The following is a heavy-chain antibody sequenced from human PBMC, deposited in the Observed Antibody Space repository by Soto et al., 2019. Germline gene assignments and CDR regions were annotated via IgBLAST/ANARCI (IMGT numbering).Heavy chain of an antibody. CDR2: INHSGST. V-gene: IGHV4-4*02. Sequence: SETLSLTCAVSGGPISNSNWWSWIRQPPGKGLEWIGEINHSGSTNYNPSLKSRVTISVDTSKNQFSLKLSSVTAADTAVYYCARARYDILTGYYKLDWFDPWGQGTLVTVSS. J-gene: IGHJ5*02. CDR1: GGPISNSNW. D-gene: IGHD3-9*01. CDR3: ARARYDILTGYYKLDWFDP.